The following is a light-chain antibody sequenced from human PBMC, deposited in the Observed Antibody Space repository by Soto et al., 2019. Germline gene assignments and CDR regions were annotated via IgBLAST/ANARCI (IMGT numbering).Light chain of an antibody. Sequence: QSALTQPTSASGSPGQSVTISCTGTSSDVGGYNYVSWDQQHPGKAPKLMIYEVSKRPSGVPDRFSGSKSGNTDSLSVSGLQADDEADYYCSSYAGSNNLVFGGGTKLTVL. CDR2: EVS. V-gene: IGLV2-8*01. J-gene: IGLJ3*02. CDR3: SSYAGSNNLV. CDR1: SSDVGGYNY.